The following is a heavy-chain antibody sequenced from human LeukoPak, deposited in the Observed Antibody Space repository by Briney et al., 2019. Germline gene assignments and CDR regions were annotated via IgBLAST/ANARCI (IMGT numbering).Heavy chain of an antibody. D-gene: IGHD4-17*01. J-gene: IGHJ6*02. CDR1: GYTFTSYY. Sequence: ASVKVSCKASGYTFTSYYMHWVRQAPGQGLEWMGIINPSGGSTSYAQKFQSRVTMTRDTSTSTVYMELSSLRSEDTAVYYCARDTHDYGDYIHYYYYGMDVWGQGTTVTVSS. V-gene: IGHV1-46*01. CDR2: INPSGGST. CDR3: ARDTHDYGDYIHYYYYGMDV.